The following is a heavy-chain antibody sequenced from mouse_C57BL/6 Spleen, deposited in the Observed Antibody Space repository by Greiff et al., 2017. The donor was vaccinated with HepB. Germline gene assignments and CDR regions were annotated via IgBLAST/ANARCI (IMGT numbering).Heavy chain of an antibody. CDR2: IYPGDGDT. D-gene: IGHD1-1*01. Sequence: QVQLQQSGPELVKPGASVKISCKASGYAFSSSWMNWVKQRPGKGLEWIGRIYPGDGDTNYNGKFKGKATLTADKSSSTAYMQLSSLTSEDSAVYFCARLDYGSSCGAMDYWGQGTSVTVSS. CDR1: GYAFSSSW. V-gene: IGHV1-82*01. J-gene: IGHJ4*01. CDR3: ARLDYGSSCGAMDY.